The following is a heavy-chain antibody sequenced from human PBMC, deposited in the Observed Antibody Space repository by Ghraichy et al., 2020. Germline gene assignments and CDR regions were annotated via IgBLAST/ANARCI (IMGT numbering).Heavy chain of an antibody. D-gene: IGHD3-16*01. J-gene: IGHJ6*02. Sequence: ASVKVSCKASGYSFSDYGISWVRQAPGQGLEWMGWISAYNGNTKYAQKLQGRVTMTTDTSTSTAYMELSSLRSDDTAVYYCARDLTIKFGGAGGMDVWGQGTAVTVSS. V-gene: IGHV1-18*04. CDR3: ARDLTIKFGGAGGMDV. CDR2: ISAYNGNT. CDR1: GYSFSDYG.